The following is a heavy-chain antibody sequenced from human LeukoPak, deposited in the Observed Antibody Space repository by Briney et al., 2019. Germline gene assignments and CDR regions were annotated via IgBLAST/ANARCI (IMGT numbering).Heavy chain of an antibody. CDR3: ASQGHHGKIVGTTLSYFYMDV. V-gene: IGHV4-34*01. CDR2: VNHSGST. CDR1: AGSFSGYY. D-gene: IGHD1-26*01. Sequence: PSETLSLTCAVYAGSFSGYYWSWIRQPPGKGLEWIGEVNHSGSTNYNPSLKSRVTISVDTSKNQFSLKLSSVAAADTAFYYCASQGHHGKIVGTTLSYFYMDVWGKGTTVTVSS. J-gene: IGHJ6*03.